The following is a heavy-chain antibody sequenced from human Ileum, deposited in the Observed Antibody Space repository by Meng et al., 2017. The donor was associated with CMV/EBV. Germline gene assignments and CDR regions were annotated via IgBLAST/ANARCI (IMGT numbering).Heavy chain of an antibody. V-gene: IGHV4-38-2*02. CDR3: ARRRYFDI. D-gene: IGHD3-9*01. J-gene: IGHJ3*02. CDR2: IYHSGST. CDR1: GYSISSGYY. Sequence: SETLSLTCTVSGYSISSGYYWGWIRQPPGKGLEWIGSIYHSGSTYYNPSLKSRVTISVDTSKNQSSLKLSSVTAADTDVYYCARRRYFDIWGQGTMVTVSS.